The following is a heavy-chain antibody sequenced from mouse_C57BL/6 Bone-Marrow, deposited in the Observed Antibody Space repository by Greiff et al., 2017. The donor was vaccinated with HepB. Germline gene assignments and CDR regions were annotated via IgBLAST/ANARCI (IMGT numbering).Heavy chain of an antibody. J-gene: IGHJ3*01. V-gene: IGHV1-19*01. CDR1: GYTFTDYY. Sequence: DVQLQESGPVLVKPGASVKMSCKASGYTFTDYYMNWVKQSHGKSLEWIGVINPYNGGTSYNQKFKGKATLTVDKSSSTAYMELNSLTSEDSAVYYCARGNGYYVGWFAYWGQGTLVTVSA. CDR2: INPYNGGT. D-gene: IGHD2-3*01. CDR3: ARGNGYYVGWFAY.